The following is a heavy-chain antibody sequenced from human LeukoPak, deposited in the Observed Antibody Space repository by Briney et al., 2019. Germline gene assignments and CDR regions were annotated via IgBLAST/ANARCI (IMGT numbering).Heavy chain of an antibody. CDR2: ITTSSSTI. Sequence: PGGSLRLSCAASGFTFSSYNMNWVRQAPGRGLEWVSYITTSSSTIYYAHSEKRRFTLYRDNAKNSLSLQMKSLRAEHAAVYLCARDSPLAAVYDYWGRGGMVTVSS. J-gene: IGHJ4*02. CDR1: GFTFSSYN. V-gene: IGHV3-48*01. CDR3: ARDSPLAAVYDY. D-gene: IGHD6-13*01.